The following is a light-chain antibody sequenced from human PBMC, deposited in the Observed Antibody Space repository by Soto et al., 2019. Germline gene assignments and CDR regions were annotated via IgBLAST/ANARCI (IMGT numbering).Light chain of an antibody. CDR1: QSFSSSY. CDR2: ETS. J-gene: IGKJ1*01. CDR3: QQYGSSGT. V-gene: IGKV3-20*01. Sequence: EIVLTQSPGTLSLSPGERATLSCRASQSFSSSYLAWYQQKPGQAPRLLIYETSSRATGIPDRFSGSGSGTEFTLTISRLEPEDFAVDDCQQYGSSGTFGQGTKVDIK.